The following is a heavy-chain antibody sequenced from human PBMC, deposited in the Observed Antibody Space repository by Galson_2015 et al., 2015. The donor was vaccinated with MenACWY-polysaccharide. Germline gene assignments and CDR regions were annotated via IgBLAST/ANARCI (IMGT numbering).Heavy chain of an antibody. D-gene: IGHD2-2*02. CDR2: ISYNGGAT. Sequence: SLRLSCAASGFVFNNYAMSWVRQAPGKGLDWVSSISYNGGATFYGDSVKGRFTISRDNSKNTLYLQMNSLRAGDTAVYYCARLNLPVPPIDYWGQGTLVTASS. CDR3: ARLNLPVPPIDY. J-gene: IGHJ4*02. CDR1: GFVFNNYA. V-gene: IGHV3-23*01.